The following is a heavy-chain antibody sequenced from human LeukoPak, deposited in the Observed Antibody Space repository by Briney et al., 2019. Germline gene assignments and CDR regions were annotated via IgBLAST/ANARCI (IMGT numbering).Heavy chain of an antibody. J-gene: IGHJ4*02. CDR3: ARGRVAAIYG. Sequence: GGSLRLSCAASGFTFSSYAMHWVRQAPGKGLEWVAVISYDGSNKNYADSVKGRFTISRDNSKNTLYLQMNSLRAEDTAVYYCARGRVAAIYGWGQGTLVTVSS. D-gene: IGHD2-15*01. CDR2: ISYDGSNK. V-gene: IGHV3-30-3*01. CDR1: GFTFSSYA.